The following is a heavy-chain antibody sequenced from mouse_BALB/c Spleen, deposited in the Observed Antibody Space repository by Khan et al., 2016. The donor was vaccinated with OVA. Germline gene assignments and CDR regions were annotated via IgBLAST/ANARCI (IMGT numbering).Heavy chain of an antibody. J-gene: IGHJ3*01. CDR3: ARSGYSAWFAY. V-gene: IGHV14-1*02. CDR2: IDPENGET. Sequence: VQLQQSGAELVRPGALVKLSCKASGFNIKDYYIHWVKQRPEQGLEWIGWIDPENGETVYDPKFQGKAIITADTSSNTAYLHLSSLTSDDTSFYYCARSGYSAWFAYWGQGALVTVSS. CDR1: GFNIKDYY.